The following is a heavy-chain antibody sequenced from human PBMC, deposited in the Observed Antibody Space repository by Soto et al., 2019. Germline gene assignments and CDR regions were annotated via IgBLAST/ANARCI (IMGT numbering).Heavy chain of an antibody. CDR2: IYYSGST. D-gene: IGHD3-10*01. CDR1: GGSISSSSYY. J-gene: IGHJ5*02. V-gene: IGHV4-39*01. CDR3: ARTYGSGSYYRTGFDP. Sequence: QLQLQESGPGLVKPSETLSLTCTVSGGSISSSSYYWGWIRQPPGKGLEWIGSIYYSGSTYYNPSLKSRVTIAVDTSKNQFSLKPSSVTAADTAVYYCARTYGSGSYYRTGFDPWGQGTLVTVSS.